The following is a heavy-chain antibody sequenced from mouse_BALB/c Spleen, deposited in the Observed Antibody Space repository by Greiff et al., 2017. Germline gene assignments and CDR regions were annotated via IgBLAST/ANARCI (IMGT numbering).Heavy chain of an antibody. V-gene: IGHV1S81*02. D-gene: IGHD2-4*01. CDR1: GYTFTSYW. J-gene: IGHJ4*01. CDR3: ARIYYDYGYYYAMDY. Sequence: VQLQQPGAELVKPGASVKLSCKASGYTFTSYWMHWVKQRPGQGLEWIGEINPSNGRTNYNEKFKSKATLTVDKSSSTAYMQLSSLTSEDSAVYYCARIYYDYGYYYAMDYWGQGTSVTVSS. CDR2: INPSNGRT.